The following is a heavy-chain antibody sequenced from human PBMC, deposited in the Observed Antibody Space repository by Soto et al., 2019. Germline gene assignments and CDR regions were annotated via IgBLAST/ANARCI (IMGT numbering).Heavy chain of an antibody. CDR3: ARAMDTAMVTRTLWYYGMDV. CDR1: GDTFSSYA. V-gene: IGHV1-69*13. CDR2: IIPIFGTA. D-gene: IGHD5-18*01. Sequence: GASVKVSCKASGDTFSSYAISWVRQAPGQGLEWMGGIIPIFGTANYAQKFQGRVTITADESTSTAYMELSSLRSEDTAVYYCARAMDTAMVTRTLWYYGMDVWGQGTTVTVSS. J-gene: IGHJ6*02.